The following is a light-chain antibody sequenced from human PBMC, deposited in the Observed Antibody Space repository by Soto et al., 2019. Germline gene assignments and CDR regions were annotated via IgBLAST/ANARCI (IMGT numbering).Light chain of an antibody. Sequence: QYVLTQPASVSGSPGQSITIPCTGTSSHVGGYNYVNWYQQHPGKAPKLMISDVSNRPSGVSNRFSGSTSCNTVSLTISALQAEDEADYYCSSYTSSSTYVFGTGTKVTAL. CDR1: SSHVGGYNY. CDR3: SSYTSSSTYV. V-gene: IGLV2-14*01. J-gene: IGLJ1*01. CDR2: DVS.